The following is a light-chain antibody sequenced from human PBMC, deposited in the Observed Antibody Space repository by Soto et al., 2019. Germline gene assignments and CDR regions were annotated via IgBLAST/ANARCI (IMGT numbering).Light chain of an antibody. CDR2: GAS. CDR1: QSVGSNY. J-gene: IGKJ1*01. Sequence: EIVLTQFPGTLSLSPGERATLSCRASQSVGSNYLAWYQQRPGQPPNLLIFGASHRAPDIPDGFSGSGSGTDFTLTISRLEPEDFAVYYCQQYGGSVQTFGQGTKVDIK. V-gene: IGKV3-20*01. CDR3: QQYGGSVQT.